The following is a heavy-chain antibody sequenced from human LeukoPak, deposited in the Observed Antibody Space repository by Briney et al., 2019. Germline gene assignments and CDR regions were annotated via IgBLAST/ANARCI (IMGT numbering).Heavy chain of an antibody. CDR3: ARGPWQEYSSGWYGAFDI. CDR1: GYTFTSYD. CDR2: MNPNSGNT. J-gene: IGHJ3*02. Sequence: ASVKVSCKASGYTFTSYDINWVRQATGQGLEWMGWMNPNSGNTGYAQKFQGRVTIPRNTSISTAYMELSSLRSEDTAVYYCARGPWQEYSSGWYGAFDIWGQGTMVTVSS. V-gene: IGHV1-8*03. D-gene: IGHD6-19*01.